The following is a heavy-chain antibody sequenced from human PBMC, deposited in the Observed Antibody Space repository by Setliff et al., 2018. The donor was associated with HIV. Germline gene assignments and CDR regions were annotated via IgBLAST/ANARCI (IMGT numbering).Heavy chain of an antibody. Sequence: SETLSLTCTVSGGSISSGSYYWSWIRQPAGKALEWIGRIYTSGSANYNPSLKSRVRILLDTSKNQFSLRLTSVTAADTAVYFCARRPMVRGFGRYYFDYWGQGTLVTV. D-gene: IGHD3-10*01. V-gene: IGHV4-61*02. CDR3: ARRPMVRGFGRYYFDY. CDR2: IYTSGSA. J-gene: IGHJ4*02. CDR1: GGSISSGSYY.